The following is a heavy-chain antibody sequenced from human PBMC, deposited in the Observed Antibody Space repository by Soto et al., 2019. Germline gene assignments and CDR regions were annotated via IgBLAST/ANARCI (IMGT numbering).Heavy chain of an antibody. CDR2: IFYSGST. CDR3: ARNGDCTRPGCIVGWFDP. Sequence: SETLSLTCTVSGGSISSSTYYWGWIRQSPGKGLEWIGSIFYSGSTYFNPSFKSRVTISVDTSKNQFSLKLNSVTAADTAMYFCARNGDCTRPGCIVGWFDPWGPGTLVTVSS. V-gene: IGHV4-39*01. D-gene: IGHD2-8*01. J-gene: IGHJ5*02. CDR1: GGSISSSTYY.